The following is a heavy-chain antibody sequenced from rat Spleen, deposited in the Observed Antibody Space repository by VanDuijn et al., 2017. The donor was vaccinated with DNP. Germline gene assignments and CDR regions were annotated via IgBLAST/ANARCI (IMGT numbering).Heavy chain of an antibody. CDR3: ATHGMVLHY. V-gene: IGHV5-27*01. D-gene: IGHD1-12*02. Sequence: EVQLVESGGGLVEPGRSLKLSCVASGFSFRNYYMAWVRQTPTRGLEWVAIISHSDSRTYYPDSVKGRFTISRDDAKSSLYLQMNSLKSEDTATYYCATHGMVLHYWGQGVMVTVSS. J-gene: IGHJ2*01. CDR2: ISHSDSRT. CDR1: GFSFRNYY.